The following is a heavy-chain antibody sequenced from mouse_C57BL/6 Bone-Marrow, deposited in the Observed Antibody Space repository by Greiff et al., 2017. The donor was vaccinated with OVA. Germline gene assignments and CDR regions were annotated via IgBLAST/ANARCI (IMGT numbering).Heavy chain of an antibody. V-gene: IGHV1-81*01. CDR2: VYPRSGNT. CDR3: ARGNYYDYSYYAMDY. J-gene: IGHJ4*01. Sequence: QVQLKESGAELARPGASVKLSCKASGYTFTSYGISWVKQRTGQGLEWIGEVYPRSGNTYYNEKFKGKATLTADKSSSTAYMELRSLTSEDSAVYFCARGNYYDYSYYAMDYWGQGTSVTVSS. D-gene: IGHD2-4*01. CDR1: GYTFTSYG.